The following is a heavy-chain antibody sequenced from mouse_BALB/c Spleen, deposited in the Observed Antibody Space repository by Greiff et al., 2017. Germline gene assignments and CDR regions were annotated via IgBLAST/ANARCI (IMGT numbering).Heavy chain of an antibody. D-gene: IGHD2-4*01. J-gene: IGHJ4*01. Sequence: GGGLVQPKGSLKLSCAASGFTFNTYAMNWVRQAPGKGLEWVARIRSKSNNYATYYADSVKDRFTISRDDSQSMLYLQMNNLKTEDTAMYYCVIYYDYGYYAMDYWGQGTSVTVSS. V-gene: IGHV10-1*02. CDR1: GFTFNTYA. CDR3: VIYYDYGYYAMDY. CDR2: IRSKSNNYAT.